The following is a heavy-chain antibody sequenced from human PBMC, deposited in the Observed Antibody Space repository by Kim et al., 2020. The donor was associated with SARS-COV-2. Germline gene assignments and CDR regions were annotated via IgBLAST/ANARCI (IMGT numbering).Heavy chain of an antibody. Sequence: ASVKVSCKVSGYTLTELSMHWVRQAPGKGLEWMGGFDPEDGETIYAQKFQGRVTMTEDTSTDTAYMELSSLRSEDTAVYYCATRRDGYNPDAFDIWGQGTMVTVSS. CDR2: FDPEDGET. CDR1: GYTLTELS. D-gene: IGHD5-12*01. CDR3: ATRRDGYNPDAFDI. J-gene: IGHJ3*02. V-gene: IGHV1-24*01.